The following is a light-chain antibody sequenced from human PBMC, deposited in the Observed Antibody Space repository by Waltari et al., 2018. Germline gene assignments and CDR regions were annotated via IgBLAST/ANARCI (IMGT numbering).Light chain of an antibody. CDR1: QSVSSY. V-gene: IGKV3-11*01. J-gene: IGKJ1*01. CDR2: DAS. CDR3: QQYHNWPRV. Sequence: EIVFTQSPATLSLSPGERATLSCRGSQSVSSYLAWYQHKPGQAPRLLIYDASNRATGIPARFSCSGSGTDFTLASSSLQSEDSAIYYCQQYHNWPRVFGQGTKVEIK.